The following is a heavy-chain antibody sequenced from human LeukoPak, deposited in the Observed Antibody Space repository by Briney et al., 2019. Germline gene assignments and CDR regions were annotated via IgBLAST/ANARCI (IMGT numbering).Heavy chain of an antibody. D-gene: IGHD3-16*01. CDR3: ARDRKGVDAFDI. V-gene: IGHV1-69*06. Sequence: SVKVSCKASGGTFSSYAISWVRQAPGQGLEWMGGIIPIFGTANYAQKFQGRVTITADKSTSTAYMELSSLRSEDTAVYYCARDRKGVDAFDIWGQGTMVTVSS. CDR2: IIPIFGTA. CDR1: GGTFSSYA. J-gene: IGHJ3*02.